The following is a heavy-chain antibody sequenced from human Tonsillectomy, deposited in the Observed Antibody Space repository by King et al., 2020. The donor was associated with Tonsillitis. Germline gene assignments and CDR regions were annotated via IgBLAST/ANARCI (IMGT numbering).Heavy chain of an antibody. CDR1: GFSFSGYA. CDR2: VSNSGGVT. V-gene: IGHV3-23*04. J-gene: IGHJ4*02. D-gene: IGHD2-21*02. CDR3: AKAMVVTGLLDS. Sequence: VQLVESGGGLVQPGGSLRLSCAASGFSFSGYAMSWVRQAPGKGLEWVSGVSNSGGVTNYADPVKGRFTISRDNSKKTLYLQMNSLRAEDTALYYCAKAMVVTGLLDSWGQGTLVTVSS.